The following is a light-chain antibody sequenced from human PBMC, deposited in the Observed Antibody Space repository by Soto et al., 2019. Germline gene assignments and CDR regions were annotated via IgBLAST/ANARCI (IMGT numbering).Light chain of an antibody. CDR3: QQYKNWPLT. CDR2: GAS. V-gene: IGKV3-15*01. CDR1: QSVSSN. Sequence: EIVMTQSPATLSVSPGERATLSCRASQSVSSNLAWYQKKSGQAPRLLIFGASTRATGIPARFGGSGSGTEFILTISSLQSEDFAVYYCQQYKNWPLTFGGGTKVEIK. J-gene: IGKJ4*01.